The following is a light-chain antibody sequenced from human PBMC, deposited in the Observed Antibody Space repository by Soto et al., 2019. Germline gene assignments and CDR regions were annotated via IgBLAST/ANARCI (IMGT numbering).Light chain of an antibody. CDR2: DAS. J-gene: IGKJ3*01. CDR1: QSVSSY. V-gene: IGKV3-11*01. CDR3: QQRSNS. Sequence: EIVLTQSPATLSLSPGERATLSCRASQSVSSYLAWYQQKPGQAPRLLIYDASNRATGIPARFSGSGSGTYFTLTISSLEPEDFAVYYCQQRSNSFGPGTKVDIK.